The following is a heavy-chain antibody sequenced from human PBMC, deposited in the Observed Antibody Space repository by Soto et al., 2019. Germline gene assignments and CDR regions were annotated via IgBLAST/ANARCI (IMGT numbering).Heavy chain of an antibody. Sequence: EVQLVESGGDLVQPGGSLRLSCATSGFTFSAYNMDWVRHVPGKGLEWVARIRMNIDSYTTEYAASVKGRFTISRDDSYNSLFLHMNSLKAEDTAVYYCAATGVSSDYSHLQYWGQGTLVTASS. CDR3: AATGVSSDYSHLQY. CDR2: IRMNIDSYTT. CDR1: GFTFSAYN. V-gene: IGHV3-72*01. J-gene: IGHJ4*02. D-gene: IGHD4-4*01.